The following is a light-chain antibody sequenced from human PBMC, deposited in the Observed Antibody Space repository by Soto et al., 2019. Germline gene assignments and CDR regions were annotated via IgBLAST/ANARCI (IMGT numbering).Light chain of an antibody. J-gene: IGLJ2*01. V-gene: IGLV1-44*01. CDR3: VAWDDSLNGPV. CDR1: STNIGSNT. CDR2: SNN. Sequence: QSVLTQPPSASGTPGQRVTISCSGSSTNIGSNTVNWYQQLPGTAPKLLIFSNNQRPSGVPDRFSGSKSGASASLAISGLQSEDEADYYCVAWDDSLNGPVFGGGTKLTV.